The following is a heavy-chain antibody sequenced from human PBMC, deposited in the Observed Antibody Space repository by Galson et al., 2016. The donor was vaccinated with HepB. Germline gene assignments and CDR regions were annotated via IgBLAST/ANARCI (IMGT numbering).Heavy chain of an antibody. J-gene: IGHJ4*02. CDR3: AKWGGSGYDWARLDY. V-gene: IGHV3-30*18. Sequence: SLRLSCAASGFTFSSYGMHWVRQAPGKGLEWVAVISYDGSNKYYADSVKGRFTISRYNSKNTLYLQTNSLRAEATAVYYCAKWGGSGYDWARLDYWGQGTLVTVSA. CDR2: ISYDGSNK. CDR1: GFTFSSYG. D-gene: IGHD5-12*01.